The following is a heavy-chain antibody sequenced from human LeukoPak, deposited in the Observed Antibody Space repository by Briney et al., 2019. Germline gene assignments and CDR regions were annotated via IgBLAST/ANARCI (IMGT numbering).Heavy chain of an antibody. CDR1: GYSFTSYW. J-gene: IGHJ6*03. Sequence: GESLKISCKGSGYSFTSYWIGWVRQMPGKGLEWMGIIYLGDSDTRYSPSFQGRVTISADKSISTAYLQWSSLKASDTAMYYCARHLFLIYGDYYNYYMDVWGKGTTVTVSS. D-gene: IGHD4-17*01. CDR3: ARHLFLIYGDYYNYYMDV. V-gene: IGHV5-51*01. CDR2: IYLGDSDT.